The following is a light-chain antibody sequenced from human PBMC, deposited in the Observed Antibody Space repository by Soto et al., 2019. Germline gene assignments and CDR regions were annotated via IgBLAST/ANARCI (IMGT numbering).Light chain of an antibody. CDR3: QQRHMWSIT. CDR1: QSFRGL. Sequence: EVVLTQSPVTLSLSPGERATLSCRASQSFRGLLAWYQQKPGHAPRLLIYDAYNRATGIPPRFSGSGFGTDFTLTISSLEPEDSAVYYCQQRHMWSITFGQGTRLESK. CDR2: DAY. J-gene: IGKJ5*01. V-gene: IGKV3-11*01.